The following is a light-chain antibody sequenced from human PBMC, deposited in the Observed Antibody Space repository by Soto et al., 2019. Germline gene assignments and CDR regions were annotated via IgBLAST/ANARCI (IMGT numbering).Light chain of an antibody. Sequence: DIQMTQSPSTLSASVGDRVTITCRASQSIRTWLAWYQHKPGQAPKALIYDASSLESGVPSRFSGSGSGTEFTLTISSLQPDDFATYYCQHCDTYWAFGQGTKVEVE. CDR1: QSIRTW. CDR2: DAS. CDR3: QHCDTYWA. V-gene: IGKV1-5*01. J-gene: IGKJ1*01.